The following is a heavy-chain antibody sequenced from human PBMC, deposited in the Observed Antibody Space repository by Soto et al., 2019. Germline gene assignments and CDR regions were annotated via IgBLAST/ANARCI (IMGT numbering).Heavy chain of an antibody. CDR1: GFTFSSYG. Sequence: PGGSLRLSCAASGFTFSSYGMHWVRQAPGKGLEWVAVISYDGSNKYYADSVKGRFTISRDNSKNTLYLQMNSLRAEDTAVYYCARSDIVVVPAAMDAFDIWGQGTMVTVSS. J-gene: IGHJ3*02. V-gene: IGHV3-30*03. CDR2: ISYDGSNK. CDR3: ARSDIVVVPAAMDAFDI. D-gene: IGHD2-2*01.